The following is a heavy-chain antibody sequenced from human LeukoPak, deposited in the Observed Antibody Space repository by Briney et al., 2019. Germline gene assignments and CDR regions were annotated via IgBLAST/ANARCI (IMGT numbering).Heavy chain of an antibody. D-gene: IGHD3-16*01. V-gene: IGHV3-53*01. CDR1: GFTFNTYN. J-gene: IGHJ4*02. Sequence: GGSLRLSCAASGFTFNTYNMSWVRQAPGKGLEWVSVIYSGGSTYYADSVKGRFTISRDNSKNTLYLQMNSLRAEDTAVYYCAREGLLRFLDYWGQGTLVTVSS. CDR3: AREGLLRFLDY. CDR2: IYSGGST.